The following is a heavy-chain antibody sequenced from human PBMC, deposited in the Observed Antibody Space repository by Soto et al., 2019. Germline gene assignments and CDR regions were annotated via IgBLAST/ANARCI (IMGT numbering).Heavy chain of an antibody. CDR1: GGSINSGDYY. D-gene: IGHD1-26*01. V-gene: IGHV4-30-4*01. CDR2: IYYSGST. Sequence: NPSETLSLTCIVSGGSINSGDYYWSWIRQPPGKGLEWIGYIYYSGSTYYNPSLKSRVTISIDTSKNHFSLKLSSVTAADTAVYYCARDRSPGGSYSSYFDYWGQGTLVTVSS. CDR3: ARDRSPGGSYSSYFDY. J-gene: IGHJ4*02.